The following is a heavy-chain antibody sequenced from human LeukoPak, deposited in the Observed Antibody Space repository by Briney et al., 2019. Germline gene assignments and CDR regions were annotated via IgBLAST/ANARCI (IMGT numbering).Heavy chain of an antibody. CDR2: IRRRAYGGAA. CDR1: GFVFDVFA. CDR3: SRNGLVDFDY. Sequence: GGSLRLSCTTSGFVFDVFAMSWVRQPAGKGLEWVGFIRRRAYGGAAEYAASVKGRFIISRDDSKGIAYLQMNSLKTEDTAVYYCSRNGLVDFDYWGQGSRVIVSP. V-gene: IGHV3-49*04. J-gene: IGHJ4*02.